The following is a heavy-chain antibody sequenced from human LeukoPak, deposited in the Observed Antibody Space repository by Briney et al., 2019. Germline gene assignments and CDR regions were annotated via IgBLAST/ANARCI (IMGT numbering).Heavy chain of an antibody. V-gene: IGHV3-23*01. Sequence: GGSLRLSCAASGFTFSSYGMSWDRQAPGKGLEWVSAISGSGGSTYYADSVKGRFTISRDNSKNTLYLQMNSLRAEDTAVYYCARASMRRRDGYNRHYEIDYWGQGTLVTVSS. CDR1: GFTFSSYG. CDR2: ISGSGGST. J-gene: IGHJ4*02. D-gene: IGHD5-24*01. CDR3: ARASMRRRDGYNRHYEIDY.